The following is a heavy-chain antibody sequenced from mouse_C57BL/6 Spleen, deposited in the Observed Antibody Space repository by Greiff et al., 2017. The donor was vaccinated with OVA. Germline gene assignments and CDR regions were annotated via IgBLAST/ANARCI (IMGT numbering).Heavy chain of an antibody. CDR3: ALTTVVAYDY. V-gene: IGHV5-6*01. D-gene: IGHD1-1*01. CDR2: ISSGGSYT. Sequence: DVQLVESGGDLVKPGGSLKLSCAASGFTFSSYGMSWVRQTPDKRLEWVATISSGGSYTYYPDSVKGRFTISRDNAKNTLYLQMSSLKSEDTAMYYCALTTVVAYDYWGQGTTLTVSS. CDR1: GFTFSSYG. J-gene: IGHJ2*01.